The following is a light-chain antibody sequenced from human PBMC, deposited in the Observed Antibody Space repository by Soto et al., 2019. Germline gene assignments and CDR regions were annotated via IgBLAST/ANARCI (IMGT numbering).Light chain of an antibody. CDR2: EVS. CDR1: SSDVGTFNL. Sequence: QSVLTQPASVSGSTGQSITISCTGTSSDVGTFNLVSWYQQHPGKAPKLLIFEVSNRPSGVSIRFSGSKSGNTASLTISGLQAEGEADYYCSSYSGASAFSASYVFATGTKVTVL. J-gene: IGLJ1*01. CDR3: SSYSGASAFSASYV. V-gene: IGLV2-23*02.